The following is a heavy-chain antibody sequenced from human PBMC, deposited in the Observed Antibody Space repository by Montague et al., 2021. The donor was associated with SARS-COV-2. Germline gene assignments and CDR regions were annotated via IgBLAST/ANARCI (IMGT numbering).Heavy chain of an antibody. D-gene: IGHD6-25*01. V-gene: IGHV4-39*02. Sequence: SETLSLTCTVSGGSITIYNHYWTWIRQPPGKGLEWIGSIYYSGSTYYNPSLESRVTMSADTSKYQFFLRVTSVTAADTAVHYCARGKRLPGNYYFDYWGQGFLVTVSS. J-gene: IGHJ4*02. CDR2: IYYSGST. CDR3: ARGKRLPGNYYFDY. CDR1: GGSITIYNHY.